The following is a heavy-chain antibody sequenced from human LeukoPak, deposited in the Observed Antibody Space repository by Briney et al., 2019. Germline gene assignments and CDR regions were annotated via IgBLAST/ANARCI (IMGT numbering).Heavy chain of an antibody. CDR3: ARVGRGHYYDSSGYTYYFDY. CDR2: IYYSGST. J-gene: IGHJ4*02. V-gene: IGHV4-59*12. Sequence: SETLSLTCSVSGGSISSYYWSWIRQPPGKGLEWIGYIYYSGSTNYNPSLKSRVTISVDTSKNQFSLKLSSVTAADTAVYYCARVGRGHYYDSSGYTYYFDYWGQGTLVTVSS. CDR1: GGSISSYY. D-gene: IGHD3-22*01.